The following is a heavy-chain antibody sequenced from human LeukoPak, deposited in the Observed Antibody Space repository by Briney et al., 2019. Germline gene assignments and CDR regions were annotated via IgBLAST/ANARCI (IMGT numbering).Heavy chain of an antibody. CDR3: ARALRGLSNLDY. V-gene: IGHV1-18*01. Sequence: ASVKVSCKASGYTFTSYGISWVRQAPGQGLEWMGWISAYNGNTNYARKLQGRVTMTADTSTSTAYMELRSLRSDDTAVYYCARALRGLSNLDYWGQGTLVTVSS. J-gene: IGHJ4*02. CDR2: ISAYNGNT. CDR1: GYTFTSYG. D-gene: IGHD4-17*01.